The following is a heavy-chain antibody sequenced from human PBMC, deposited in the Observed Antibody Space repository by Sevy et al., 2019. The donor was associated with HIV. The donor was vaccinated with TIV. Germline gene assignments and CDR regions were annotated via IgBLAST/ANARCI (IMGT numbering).Heavy chain of an antibody. CDR2: VYYSGGT. Sequence: SETLSLTCIVSGGSIRRSTYYWGWIRQPPGKGLEWIGGVYYSGGTYYNPSLKSRVTISVDTSKNHFSLKLSSVTAADTALYYCARPMEKATYDTFDIWGQGTMVTVSS. CDR3: ARPMEKATYDTFDI. CDR1: GGSIRRSTYY. J-gene: IGHJ3*02. D-gene: IGHD1-26*01. V-gene: IGHV4-39*01.